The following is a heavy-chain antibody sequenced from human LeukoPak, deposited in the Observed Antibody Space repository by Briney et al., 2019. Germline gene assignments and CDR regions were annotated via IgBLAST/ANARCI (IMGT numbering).Heavy chain of an antibody. CDR1: GFTFSSYS. Sequence: PGGSLRLSCAASGFTFSSYSMNWVRQAPGKGLEWISYITSNLVTIHYADSVRGRFTISRDNAQNSLYLHMNSLRVEDTAVYFCARSTDWYADYWGQGTRVTVSS. CDR3: ARSTDWYADY. D-gene: IGHD3-9*01. V-gene: IGHV3-48*01. J-gene: IGHJ4*02. CDR2: ITSNLVTI.